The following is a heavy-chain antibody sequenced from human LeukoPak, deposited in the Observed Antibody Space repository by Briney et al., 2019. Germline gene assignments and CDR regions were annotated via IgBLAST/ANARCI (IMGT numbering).Heavy chain of an antibody. CDR3: ARVDYDDYERDYYYYMDV. D-gene: IGHD4-17*01. V-gene: IGHV1-8*01. J-gene: IGHJ6*03. CDR2: MNPNSVNT. Sequence: ASVKVSCKASGYTFTRYDINWVRQATGQGREWMGWMNPNSVNTDYAQKFQGRVTMTRNTSISTAYMELGSLRSEDTAVYYCARVDYDDYERDYYYYMDVWGKGTTVTVSS. CDR1: GYTFTRYD.